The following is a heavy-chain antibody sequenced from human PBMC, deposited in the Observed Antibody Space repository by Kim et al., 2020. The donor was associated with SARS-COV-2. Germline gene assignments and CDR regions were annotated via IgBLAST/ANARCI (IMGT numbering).Heavy chain of an antibody. J-gene: IGHJ4*02. Sequence: ASVKVSCKASGYIFSGYFLHWVRQAPGQGLEWMGGIHPNSGATSYAHKFQGRVTMTRDMSMNTAYMDLSGLRSDDTAVYYFTKVGGARTYSESASWGQGT. CDR1: GYIFSGYF. CDR3: TKVGGARTYSESAS. V-gene: IGHV1-2*02. D-gene: IGHD2-21*01. CDR2: IHPNSGAT.